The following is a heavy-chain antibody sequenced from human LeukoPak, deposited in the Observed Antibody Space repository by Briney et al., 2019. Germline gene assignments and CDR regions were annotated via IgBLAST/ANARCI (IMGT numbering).Heavy chain of an antibody. CDR2: ISYDGSNK. CDR1: GFTFSSYG. D-gene: IGHD3-22*01. Sequence: GGSLRLSCAASGFTFSSYGMHWVRQAPGKGLEWVAVISYDGSNKYYADSVKGRFTISRDNSKNTLYLQMNSLRAEDTAVYYCAKVGLWGDYYDSSGYPYYFDYWGQGTLVTVSS. CDR3: AKVGLWGDYYDSSGYPYYFDY. V-gene: IGHV3-30*18. J-gene: IGHJ4*02.